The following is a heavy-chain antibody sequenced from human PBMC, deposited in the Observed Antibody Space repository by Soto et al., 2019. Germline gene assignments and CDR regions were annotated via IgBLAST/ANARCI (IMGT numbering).Heavy chain of an antibody. J-gene: IGHJ4*02. D-gene: IGHD3-22*01. CDR3: ASFDSTAVGY. V-gene: IGHV4-30-4*01. CDR1: GGSISSGDYY. Sequence: QVQLQESGPGLVKPSQTLSLTCTVSGGSISSGDYYWSWIRQPPGKDLEWIGHIYSSGSTYYNPSLKSRVIISVETSKNQFSLKLNSVTAADTAVYYCASFDSTAVGYWGQGTLVTVSS. CDR2: IYSSGST.